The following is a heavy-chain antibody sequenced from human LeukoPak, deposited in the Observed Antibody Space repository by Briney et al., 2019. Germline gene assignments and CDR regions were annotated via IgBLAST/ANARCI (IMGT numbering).Heavy chain of an antibody. V-gene: IGHV4-38-2*02. D-gene: IGHD1-7*01. J-gene: IGHJ4*02. Sequence: SETLSLTCTVSGYSISSGYYWGWIRQPPGKGLEWIGEIYHSGSTNYNPSLKSRVTISVDTSKNQFSLKLSSVTAADTAVYYCASHWNYYFDYWGQGTLVTVSS. CDR2: IYHSGST. CDR1: GYSISSGYY. CDR3: ASHWNYYFDY.